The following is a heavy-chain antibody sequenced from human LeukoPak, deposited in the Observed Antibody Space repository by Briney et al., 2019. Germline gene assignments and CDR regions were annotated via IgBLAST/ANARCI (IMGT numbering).Heavy chain of an antibody. CDR1: GGSISSSSYY. Sequence: SETLSLTCTVSGGSISSSSYYWGWIRQPPGKGLEWIGSIYYSGSTYYNPSLKSRVTISVDTSKNQFSLKLSSVTAADTAVYYCARHLRPAYYYDSSGYLPYFDYWGQGTLVTVSS. V-gene: IGHV4-39*01. CDR2: IYYSGST. J-gene: IGHJ4*02. CDR3: ARHLRPAYYYDSSGYLPYFDY. D-gene: IGHD3-22*01.